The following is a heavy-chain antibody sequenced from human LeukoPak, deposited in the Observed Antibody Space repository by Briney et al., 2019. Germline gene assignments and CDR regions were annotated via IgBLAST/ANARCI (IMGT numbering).Heavy chain of an antibody. D-gene: IGHD2-2*01. CDR1: GFTFTTYA. CDR3: ARDRSSTSCYDY. V-gene: IGHV3-30-3*01. Sequence: GGSLRLSCAASGFTFTTYAMHWARQAPGKGLEWVAVISYDGSNKYYADSVKGRFTISRDNSKNTLYLQMNSLRAEDTAVYYCARDRSSTSCYDYWGQGTLVTVSS. CDR2: ISYDGSNK. J-gene: IGHJ4*02.